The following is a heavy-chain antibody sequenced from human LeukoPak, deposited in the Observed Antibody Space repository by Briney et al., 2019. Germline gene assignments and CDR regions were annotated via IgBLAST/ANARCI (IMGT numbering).Heavy chain of an antibody. D-gene: IGHD6-19*01. CDR2: ISTYNGNT. J-gene: IGHJ5*02. V-gene: IGHV1-18*01. CDR3: ARAAVAGTEWFDP. Sequence: ASVKVSCKASGYTFTDYGVSWVRQAPGQGLEWMGWISTYNGNTYYVQNVQGRVTMTTDTSTSTAYMEVRNLRSDDTAVYYCARAAVAGTEWFDPWGQGTLVTVSS. CDR1: GYTFTDYG.